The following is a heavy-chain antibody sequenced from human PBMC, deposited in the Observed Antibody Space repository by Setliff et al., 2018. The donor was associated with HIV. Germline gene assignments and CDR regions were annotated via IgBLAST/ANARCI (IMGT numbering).Heavy chain of an antibody. CDR3: ARGSPLLWFGELPDY. Sequence: SETLSLTFTVSGGSVSSGSYYWSWIRQPPGKGLEWIGYIYYSGSTNYNPSLKSRVTISVDTSKNQFSLKLSSVTAADTAVYYCARGSPLLWFGELPDYWGQGTLVTVSS. CDR1: GGSVSSGSYY. D-gene: IGHD3-10*01. V-gene: IGHV4-61*01. CDR2: IYYSGST. J-gene: IGHJ4*02.